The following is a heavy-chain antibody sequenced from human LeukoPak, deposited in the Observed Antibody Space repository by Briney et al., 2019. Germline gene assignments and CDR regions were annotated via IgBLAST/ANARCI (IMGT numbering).Heavy chain of an antibody. Sequence: SQTLSLTCAISGDSVSSNSAAWNWIRQSPSRGLEWLGRTYYRSKWYNDYAVSVKSRITINLDTSKNQFSLQLNSVTPEDTAVYYCAREAQDIVVVPAAMPVDYYYGMDVWGQGSTVTVSS. CDR3: AREAQDIVVVPAAMPVDYYYGMDV. CDR1: GDSVSSNSAA. J-gene: IGHJ6*02. D-gene: IGHD2-2*01. CDR2: TYYRSKWYN. V-gene: IGHV6-1*01.